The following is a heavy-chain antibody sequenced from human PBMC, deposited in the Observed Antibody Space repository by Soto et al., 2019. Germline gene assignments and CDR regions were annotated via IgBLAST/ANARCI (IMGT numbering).Heavy chain of an antibody. CDR3: ARGRYSSSWYYYYGMDV. V-gene: IGHV1-8*01. J-gene: IGHJ6*02. Sequence: ASVKVSCKASGYTFTSYDINWVRQATGQGLEWMGWMNPNSGNTGYAQKFQGRVTMTRNTSISTAYMGLSSLRSEDTAVYYCARGRYSSSWYYYYGMDVWGQGTTVTVSS. D-gene: IGHD6-13*01. CDR2: MNPNSGNT. CDR1: GYTFTSYD.